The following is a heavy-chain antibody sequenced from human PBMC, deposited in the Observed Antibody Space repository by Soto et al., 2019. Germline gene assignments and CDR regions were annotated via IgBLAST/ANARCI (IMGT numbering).Heavy chain of an antibody. CDR2: VYYTGST. V-gene: IGHV4-39*01. Sequence: QLQLQESGPGLVKPSETLSLTCTVSGVSITRTYSYWGWIRQPPGKGVEWFGSVYYTGSTNYKPSHERRLTISVGASHKQISVIWDSVTAPGMAVYFCARPPTHTALTAYATPYFDYWGPGTRMTVSS. D-gene: IGHD2-21*01. CDR3: ARPPTHTALTAYATPYFDY. J-gene: IGHJ4*02. CDR1: GVSITRTYSY.